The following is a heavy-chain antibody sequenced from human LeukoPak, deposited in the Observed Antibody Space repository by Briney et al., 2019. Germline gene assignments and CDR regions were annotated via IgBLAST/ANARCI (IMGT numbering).Heavy chain of an antibody. CDR3: ARDPKYDFWSGYYPFDS. CDR1: GYTFTSYG. Sequence: ASVKVSCKASGYTFTSYGISWVRQAPGQGLEWMGWISAYNGNTNYAQKLQGRVTMTTDTSTSTAYMELRSLRSDDTAVYYCARDPKYDFWSGYYPFDSWGQGTLVTVSS. V-gene: IGHV1-18*01. CDR2: ISAYNGNT. D-gene: IGHD3-3*01. J-gene: IGHJ4*02.